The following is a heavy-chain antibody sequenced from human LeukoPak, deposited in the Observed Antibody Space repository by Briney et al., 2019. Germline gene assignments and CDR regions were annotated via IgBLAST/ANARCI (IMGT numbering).Heavy chain of an antibody. D-gene: IGHD4-11*01. Sequence: ASVKVSCKASGYSFTSYYMHWVRQAPGQGLEWMGIINPSGGSTSYAQKFQGRVTMTRDMSTSTVYMELSSLRSEDTAVYYCARDRNDYSNYGADYYMDVWGKGNRDSVSS. CDR3: ARDRNDYSNYGADYYMDV. V-gene: IGHV1-46*01. CDR2: INPSGGST. J-gene: IGHJ6*03. CDR1: GYSFTSYY.